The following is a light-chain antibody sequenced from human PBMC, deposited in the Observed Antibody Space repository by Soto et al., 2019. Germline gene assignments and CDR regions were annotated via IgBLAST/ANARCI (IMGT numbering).Light chain of an antibody. CDR3: QQANSFPRT. CDR2: AAS. CDR1: QAISTW. V-gene: IGKV1D-12*01. J-gene: IGKJ1*01. Sequence: DIQMTKSPSSVSASVGDRVTITCRASQAISTWLAWYQQKPGKAPKLLIYAASNLQTGVPSRFSGSGSGTDFTLTISSLQPEDCATYYCQQANSFPRTFGQGTKVEIK.